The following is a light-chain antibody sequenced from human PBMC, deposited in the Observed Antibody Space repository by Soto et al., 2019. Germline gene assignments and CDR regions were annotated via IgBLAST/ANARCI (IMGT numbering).Light chain of an antibody. Sequence: DIVRTQSPLSLPVTLRQPAAISCTSNQSLVHSDGIAYFSWFQQRPGRSPRRLIYKVSNRDSGVPARFSGSGSGTDFALKISRVEAEDVGVYYCMQGTHWPITFGQGTRLEIK. CDR3: MQGTHWPIT. V-gene: IGKV2-30*02. CDR2: KVS. CDR1: QSLVHSDGIAY. J-gene: IGKJ5*01.